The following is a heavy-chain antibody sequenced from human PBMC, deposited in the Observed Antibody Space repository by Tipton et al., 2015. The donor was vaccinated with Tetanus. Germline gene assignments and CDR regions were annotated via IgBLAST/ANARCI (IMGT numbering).Heavy chain of an antibody. D-gene: IGHD3-22*01. V-gene: IGHV4-34*01. CDR3: ARARVHVSVAKIVGSSYFDN. CDR2: INDSGTT. CDR1: GGSFSDYY. Sequence: TLSLTCAVSGGSFSDYYWTWIRQPPGKGLDWIGEINDSGTTKYNPSLKSRVTMSLDGARNQVSLKLSSVTAADTAVYYCARARVHVSVAKIVGSSYFDNWGQGILVPVSS. J-gene: IGHJ4*02.